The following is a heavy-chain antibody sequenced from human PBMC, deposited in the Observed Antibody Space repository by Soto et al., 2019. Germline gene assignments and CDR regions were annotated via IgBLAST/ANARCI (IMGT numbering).Heavy chain of an antibody. CDR2: INSDGSST. D-gene: IGHD2-2*01. J-gene: IGHJ4*02. CDR1: GFTFSSYW. CDR3: ARAPLAYDFDY. Sequence: PGGSLRLSCAASGFTFSSYWMHWVRQAPGKGLVWVSRINSDGSSTSYADSVKGRFTISRDNAKNTLYLQMNSLRAEDTAVYYCARAPLAYDFDYWGQGTLVTVSS. V-gene: IGHV3-74*01.